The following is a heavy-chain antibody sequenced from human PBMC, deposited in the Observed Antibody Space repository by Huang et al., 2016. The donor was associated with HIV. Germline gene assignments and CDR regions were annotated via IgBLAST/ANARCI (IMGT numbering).Heavy chain of an antibody. CDR1: GYAFTSYY. Sequence: QVQLVQSGAEVKKPGASVKVSCKASGYAFTSYYMHWVRQAPGTGLEWMGIITPSDGSTSYAQKFQGRVTTTRDTSTNTVFMELSSLRSEDTAVYYCARDRDFYDSSGYWGFNYFDYWGQGTLVTVSS. CDR3: ARDRDFYDSSGYWGFNYFDY. V-gene: IGHV1-46*01. D-gene: IGHD3-22*01. CDR2: ITPSDGST. J-gene: IGHJ4*02.